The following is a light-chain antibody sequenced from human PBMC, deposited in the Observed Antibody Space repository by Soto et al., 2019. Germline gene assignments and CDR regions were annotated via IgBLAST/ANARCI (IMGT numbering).Light chain of an antibody. CDR2: GAS. CDR3: QQRSNWPIT. J-gene: IGKJ5*01. CDR1: QSVSSN. V-gene: IGKV3-15*01. Sequence: EIVMTQSPATLSVSPGERATLSCRASQSVSSNLAWYQQKLGQAPRLLIYGASTRATGIPARFSGSGSGTEFTLTISSLEPEDFAVYYCQQRSNWPITFGQGTRLEIK.